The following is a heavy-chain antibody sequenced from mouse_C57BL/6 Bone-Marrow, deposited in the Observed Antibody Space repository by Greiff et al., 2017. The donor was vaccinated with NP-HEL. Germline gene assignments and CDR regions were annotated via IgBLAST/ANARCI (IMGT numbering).Heavy chain of an antibody. CDR2: IRNKANGYTT. D-gene: IGHD2-2*01. CDR1: GFTFTDYY. J-gene: IGHJ2*01. V-gene: IGHV7-3*01. Sequence: EVMLVESGGGLVQPGGSLSLSCAASGFTFTDYYMSWVRQPPGKALEWLGFIRNKANGYTTEYSASVKGRFTISRDNSQSILYLQMNALRAEDSATYYCARSRWLPFDYWGQGTTLTVSS. CDR3: ARSRWLPFDY.